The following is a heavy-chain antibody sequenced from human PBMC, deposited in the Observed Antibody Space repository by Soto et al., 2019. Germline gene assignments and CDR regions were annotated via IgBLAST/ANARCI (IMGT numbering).Heavy chain of an antibody. V-gene: IGHV4-39*01. D-gene: IGHD3-10*01. CDR1: GGSINNSSFY. Sequence: QLQLQESGPGLVKPSETLSLTCTVSGGSINNSSFYWVWVRQPPGKRLEWIGSIYYSGSAYYNPSLKSRLTISVDTSKNQFSLNLSSVTAADTAVYFCARRPLVRGIIPYYFDSWGQGTLVTVSS. CDR2: IYYSGSA. CDR3: ARRPLVRGIIPYYFDS. J-gene: IGHJ4*02.